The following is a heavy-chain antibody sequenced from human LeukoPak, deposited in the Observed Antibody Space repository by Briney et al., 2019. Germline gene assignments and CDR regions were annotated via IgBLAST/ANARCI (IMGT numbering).Heavy chain of an antibody. CDR3: ARVGRWTDSSGLNAFDI. CDR1: GFTFDDYG. J-gene: IGHJ3*02. CDR2: TNWNGGST. Sequence: GGSLRLSCAASGFTFDDYGMSWVRQAPGKGLEWVSGTNWNGGSTGYADSVKGRFTISRDNAKNSLYLQMNSLRAEDTALYYCARVGRWTDSSGLNAFDIWGQGTMVTVSS. D-gene: IGHD3-22*01. V-gene: IGHV3-20*04.